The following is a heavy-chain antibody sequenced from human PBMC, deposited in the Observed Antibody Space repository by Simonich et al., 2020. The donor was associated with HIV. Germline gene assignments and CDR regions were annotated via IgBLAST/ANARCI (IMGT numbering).Heavy chain of an antibody. V-gene: IGHV3-30*07. CDR1: GFTFSSYA. J-gene: IGHJ4*02. CDR3: ASWGSISSVWADDY. D-gene: IGHD7-27*01. Sequence: QVQLVESGGGVVQPGRSLRLSCAASGFTFSSYAMHWVRQAPGKGLEWVAVISYDGSNKYYADSVKGRFTISRDNSKNTLYLQMNSLRAEDTAVYYCASWGSISSVWADDYWGQGTLVTVSS. CDR2: ISYDGSNK.